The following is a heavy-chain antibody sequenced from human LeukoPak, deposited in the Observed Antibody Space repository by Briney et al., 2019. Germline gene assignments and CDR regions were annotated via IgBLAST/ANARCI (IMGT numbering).Heavy chain of an antibody. CDR2: INSDGSST. V-gene: IGHV3-74*01. D-gene: IGHD2-2*01. CDR3: ARARYIVVVPATNSGLLKSRFDP. Sequence: GGSLRLSCAASGFTFSSYWMHWVRQAPGKGLVWVSRINSDGSSTSYADSVKGRFTISRDNAKNSLYLQMNSLRAEDTAVYYCARARYIVVVPATNSGLLKSRFDPWGQGTLVTVSS. J-gene: IGHJ5*02. CDR1: GFTFSSYW.